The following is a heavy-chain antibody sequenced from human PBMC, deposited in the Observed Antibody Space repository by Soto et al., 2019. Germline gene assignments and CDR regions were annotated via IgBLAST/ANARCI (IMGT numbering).Heavy chain of an antibody. D-gene: IGHD1-1*01. CDR3: ARESSQMRTHSNYYFDS. J-gene: IGHJ4*02. V-gene: IGHV4-59*01. CDR1: GGSISDYY. CDR2: TFYSGST. Sequence: QVQLQESGPGLVKPSETLSLTCTVSGGSISDYYWSWIRQPPGKGLEWIGYTFYSGSTTYNPSLKSRVTISFDTSKNQFSLRLTSVTAADTAVYYCARESSQMRTHSNYYFDSWGQGILVTVSS.